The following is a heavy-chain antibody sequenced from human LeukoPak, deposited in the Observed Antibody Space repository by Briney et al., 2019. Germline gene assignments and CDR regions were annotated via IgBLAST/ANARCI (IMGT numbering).Heavy chain of an antibody. CDR2: ISAYNGNT. CDR3: ARVKAVAGKLGNWFDP. V-gene: IGHV1-18*01. D-gene: IGHD6-19*01. CDR1: GYTFTSYG. Sequence: GASVKVSCKASGYTFTSYGISWVRQAPGQGLEWMGWISAYNGNTNYAQKLQGRVTMTTDTSTSTAYMELSSLRPEDTAVYYCARVKAVAGKLGNWFDPWGQGTLVTVSS. J-gene: IGHJ5*02.